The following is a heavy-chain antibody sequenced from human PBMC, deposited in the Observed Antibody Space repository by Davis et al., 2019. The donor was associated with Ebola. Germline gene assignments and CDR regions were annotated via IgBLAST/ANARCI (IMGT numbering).Heavy chain of an antibody. V-gene: IGHV3-9*01. Sequence: SLKISCVGSGFSFDDYAMHWVRQAPGKGLEWVSGINWNGGGIDYADSVKGRFSISRDNSENTLYLQMNSLTADDTSVYYCARAGFDEVLDYWGQGTPVTVSS. J-gene: IGHJ4*02. CDR1: GFSFDDYA. CDR2: INWNGGGI. D-gene: IGHD3-3*01. CDR3: ARAGFDEVLDY.